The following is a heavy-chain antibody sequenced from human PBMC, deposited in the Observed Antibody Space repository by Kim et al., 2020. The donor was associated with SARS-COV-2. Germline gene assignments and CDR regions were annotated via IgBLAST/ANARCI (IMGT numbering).Heavy chain of an antibody. CDR3: ARLDGIVVVVADLNYYFDY. Sequence: GESLKISCKGSGYSFTSYWIGWVRQMPGKGLEWMGIIYPGDSDTRYSPSFQGQVTISADKSISTAYLQWSSLKASDTAMYYCARLDGIVVVVADLNYYFDYWGQGTLVTVSS. CDR2: IYPGDSDT. D-gene: IGHD2-15*01. V-gene: IGHV5-51*01. CDR1: GYSFTSYW. J-gene: IGHJ4*02.